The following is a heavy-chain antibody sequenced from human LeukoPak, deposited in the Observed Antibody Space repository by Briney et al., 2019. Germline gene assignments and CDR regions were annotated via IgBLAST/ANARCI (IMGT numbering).Heavy chain of an antibody. CDR3: ATHVEHAAYFHH. V-gene: IGHV4-4*08. D-gene: IGHD1/OR15-1a*01. CDR2: ITNSGDA. J-gene: IGHJ4*02. Sequence: PSETLSLTCTVAGVSITDFDWSWLRQSPGKGLEWIGWITNSGDANYYASFESGLAISGDTSKSNLSLIVTSVTYADTAVYYCATHVEHAAYFHHWGQGVLVTVSS. CDR1: GVSITDFD.